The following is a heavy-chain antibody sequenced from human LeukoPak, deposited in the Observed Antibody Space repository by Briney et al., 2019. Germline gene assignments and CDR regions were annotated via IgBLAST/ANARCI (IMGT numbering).Heavy chain of an antibody. J-gene: IGHJ3*02. D-gene: IGHD3-16*01. Sequence: GESLKISCKGSGYSFTSYWIGWVRQMPGKGLEWMGIIYPGDSDTRYSPSFQGQVTISADKSISTAYLQWSSLKASDTAMYYCASSTSKYYDYVWGTDAFDIWGQGTMVTVSS. V-gene: IGHV5-51*01. CDR2: IYPGDSDT. CDR1: GYSFTSYW. CDR3: ASSTSKYYDYVWGTDAFDI.